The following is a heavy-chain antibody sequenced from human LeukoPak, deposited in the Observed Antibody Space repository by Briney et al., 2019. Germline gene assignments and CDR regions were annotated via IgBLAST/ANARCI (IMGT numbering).Heavy chain of an antibody. D-gene: IGHD5-24*01. CDR1: GFTFDDYA. J-gene: IGHJ3*02. V-gene: IGHV3-9*03. Sequence: GGSLRLSCAASGFTFDDYAMHWVRQAPGKGLEWVSDISWNSGSIGYADSVKGRFTISRDNAKNSLYLQMNSLRAEDMALYYCAKDRRATIGHAFDIWGQGTMVTVSS. CDR3: AKDRRATIGHAFDI. CDR2: ISWNSGSI.